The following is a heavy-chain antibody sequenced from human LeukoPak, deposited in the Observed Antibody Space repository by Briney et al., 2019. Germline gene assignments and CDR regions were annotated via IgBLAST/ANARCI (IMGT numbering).Heavy chain of an antibody. Sequence: GGSLRLSCAASGFTFSSYAMSWVRQAPGKGLEWVALISYDGSAKYYADSVKGRFTISRDNSKNTLFLQMNSLRGEDTAVYYCARDYSWLVQFDYWGQGILVTVSS. CDR1: GFTFSSYA. J-gene: IGHJ4*02. V-gene: IGHV3-30*04. D-gene: IGHD6-19*01. CDR3: ARDYSWLVQFDY. CDR2: ISYDGSAK.